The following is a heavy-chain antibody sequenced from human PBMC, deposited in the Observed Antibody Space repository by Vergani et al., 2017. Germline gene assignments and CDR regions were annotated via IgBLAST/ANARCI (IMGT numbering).Heavy chain of an antibody. V-gene: IGHV3-21*01. D-gene: IGHD2-2*01. CDR2: ISSSSSYI. J-gene: IGHJ6*03. CDR3: ARXHSYCSSTSCYYYYMDV. CDR1: GFTFSSYS. Sequence: EVQLVESGGGLVKPGGSLRLSCAASGFTFSSYSMNWVRQAPGKGLEWVSSISSSSSYIYYADSVKGRFTISRDNAKNSLYLQMNSLRAEETAGYYCARXHSYCSSTSCYYYYMDVWGKGTTVTVSS.